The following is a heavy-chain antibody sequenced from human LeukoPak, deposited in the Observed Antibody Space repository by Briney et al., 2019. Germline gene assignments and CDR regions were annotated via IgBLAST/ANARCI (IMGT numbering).Heavy chain of an antibody. CDR2: ISSSGSYI. CDR3: ARDRGSRRYNNGYSEY. J-gene: IGHJ4*02. CDR1: GFTFSSYD. Sequence: PGGSLRLSCAASGFTFSSYDMHWVRQAPGKGLEWVSSISSSGSYIYYADSVKGRFTVSRDNAKNSLYLQMKSLRAEDTAVYYCARDRGSRRYNNGYSEYWGQGTLVTVSS. D-gene: IGHD5-18*01. V-gene: IGHV3-21*01.